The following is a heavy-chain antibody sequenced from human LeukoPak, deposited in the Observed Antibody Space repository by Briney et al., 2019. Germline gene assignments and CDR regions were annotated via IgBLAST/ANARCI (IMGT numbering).Heavy chain of an antibody. CDR1: GYTFTGYY. CDR2: INPNSGGT. V-gene: IGHV1-2*02. Sequence: ASVKVSCKASGYTFTGYYMHWVRQAPGQGLEWMGWINPNSGGTNYAQKFQGRVTMTRDMSISTAYMELSRLRSDDTAVYYCARLIAAAGRVRDYWGQGTLVTVSS. D-gene: IGHD6-13*01. J-gene: IGHJ4*02. CDR3: ARLIAAAGRVRDY.